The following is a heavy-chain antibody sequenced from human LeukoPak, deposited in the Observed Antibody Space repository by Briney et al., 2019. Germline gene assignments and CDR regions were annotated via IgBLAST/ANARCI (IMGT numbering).Heavy chain of an antibody. CDR3: ARAPANYGIDDY. V-gene: IGHV1-69*13. J-gene: IGHJ4*02. CDR1: GGTFSSYA. CDR2: IIPIFGIA. Sequence: SVKVSCKASGGTFSSYAISWVRQAPGQGLEWMGGIIPIFGIADYAQKFQGRVTISADESTSTAYMELSSLRSEDTAVYYCARAPANYGIDDYWGQGTLVTVSS. D-gene: IGHD3-16*01.